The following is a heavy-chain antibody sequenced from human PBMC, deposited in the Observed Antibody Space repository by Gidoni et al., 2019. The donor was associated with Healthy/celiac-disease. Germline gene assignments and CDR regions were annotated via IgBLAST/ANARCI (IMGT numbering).Heavy chain of an antibody. Sequence: EVQLVESGGGLVQPGRSLRLSCAASGFTFDDYALHWIRQAPGKGLEWVSGISWNSGSIGYADSLKGRFTISRDNAKNSLYLQMNSLRAEDTALYYCAKDMALTTYYGMDVWGQGTTVTVSS. D-gene: IGHD1-1*01. CDR3: AKDMALTTYYGMDV. CDR2: ISWNSGSI. J-gene: IGHJ6*02. CDR1: GFTFDDYA. V-gene: IGHV3-9*01.